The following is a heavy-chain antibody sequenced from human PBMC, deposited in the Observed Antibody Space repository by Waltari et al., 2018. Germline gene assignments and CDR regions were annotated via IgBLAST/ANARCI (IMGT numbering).Heavy chain of an antibody. D-gene: IGHD2-15*01. J-gene: IGHJ6*03. CDR3: XRQDCFGGSCXXRFYXMDV. CDR2: LYHNGNT. V-gene: IGHV4-38-2*01. Sequence: QVQLQESGPGMMKPSETLSLTCAVSGYSISSGYYWGWIRQPPGKGLEWSGSLYHNGNTYXHPALXGPFTXSVDTSXXQXSXKVTSVTAADTAIXXXXRQDCFGGSCXXRFYXMDVWGRGTTVTXSS. CDR1: GYSISSGYY.